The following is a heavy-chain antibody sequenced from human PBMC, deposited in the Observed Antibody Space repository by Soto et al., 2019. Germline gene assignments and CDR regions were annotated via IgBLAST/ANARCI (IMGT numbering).Heavy chain of an antibody. CDR3: AKQNGVAYNPGAFNL. D-gene: IGHD1-1*01. CDR2: MSGSGTPT. V-gene: IGHV3-23*01. J-gene: IGHJ5*02. Sequence: EVQLLESGGGLVQPGGSLRLSCAASGFSFRTYVMTWVRQAPGKGLEWVASMSGSGTPTFYADSVKGRFTISRDNSKKTLYLQMNGLRAEDTALYYCAKQNGVAYNPGAFNLWGQGTLVSVSS. CDR1: GFSFRTYV.